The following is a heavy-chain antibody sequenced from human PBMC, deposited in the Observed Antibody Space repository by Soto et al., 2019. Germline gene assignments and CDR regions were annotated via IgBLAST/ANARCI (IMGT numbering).Heavy chain of an antibody. CDR3: AASELGLISVLGT. J-gene: IGHJ5*02. CDR1: GASMKNFF. D-gene: IGHD3-10*02. V-gene: IGHV4-59*01. CDR2: IPYSGGP. Sequence: NPSETLSLTCSFSGASMKNFFWSWIRQPPGKGLEWIGYIPYSGGPTYTPSLKSRVRIAIDTSRNQFSLRLTSVTSADTAVYYCAASELGLISVLGTWGQGTQVTVSS.